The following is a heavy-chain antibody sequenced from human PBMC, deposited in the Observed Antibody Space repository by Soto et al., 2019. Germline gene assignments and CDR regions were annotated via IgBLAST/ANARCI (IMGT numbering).Heavy chain of an antibody. V-gene: IGHV1-8*01. D-gene: IGHD6-6*01. CDR1: GYTFTTYD. J-gene: IGHJ4*02. Sequence: QVQLVQSGAEVREPGASVKVSCKASGYTFTTYDINWVRQATGEGREWMGWMIPDSGVTGYGQKFQGRVALTRDTSTSTAYMELSGLKSEDTAVYYCVALARWGQGTLVTVSS. CDR3: VALAR. CDR2: MIPDSGVT.